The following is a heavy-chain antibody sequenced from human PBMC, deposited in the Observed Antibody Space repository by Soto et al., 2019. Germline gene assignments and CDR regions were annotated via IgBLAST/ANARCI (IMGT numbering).Heavy chain of an antibody. D-gene: IGHD2-21*01. CDR2: INPYSGGA. Sequence: QVPLVQSGAEVKKPGASVKVSCEASGYTFTDYFIHWVRQAPGQGLEWIGWINPYSGGADLSQKFQGRVTMTRDTVISTAYMEVSSLRSADTAVFYCARLMHYSHSGGSSHSGFDMWGQGTLVTVSS. CDR1: GYTFTDYF. V-gene: IGHV1-2*02. CDR3: ARLMHYSHSGGSSHSGFDM. J-gene: IGHJ3*02.